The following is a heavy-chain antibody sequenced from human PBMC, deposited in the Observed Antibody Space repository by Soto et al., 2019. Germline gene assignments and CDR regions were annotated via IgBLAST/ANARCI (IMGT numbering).Heavy chain of an antibody. CDR2: IYYSGST. V-gene: IGHV4-31*03. Sequence: SETRPLTCTVSGGSISSGGYYWSWIRQHPGKGLEWIGYIYYSGSTYYNPSLKSRVTISVDTSKNQFSLKLSSVTAADTAVYYCARDTNPKYYYGSKLKRDYYGMDVWGQGTTVTSP. J-gene: IGHJ6*02. CDR3: ARDTNPKYYYGSKLKRDYYGMDV. D-gene: IGHD3-10*01. CDR1: GGSISSGGYY.